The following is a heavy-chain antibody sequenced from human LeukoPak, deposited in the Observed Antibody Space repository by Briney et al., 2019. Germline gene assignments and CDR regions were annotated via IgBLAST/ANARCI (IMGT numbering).Heavy chain of an antibody. D-gene: IGHD1-14*01. CDR3: ARWTPPDSTPFQH. J-gene: IGHJ1*01. CDR1: GYTFTSYD. V-gene: IGHV1-18*01. CDR2: ISAYNGNT. Sequence: ASVKVSCKASGYTFTSYDINWVRQAPGQGLEWMGWISAYNGNTNYAQKLQGRVTMTTDTSTSTAYMELRSLRSDDTAVYYCARWTPPDSTPFQHWGQGTLVTVSS.